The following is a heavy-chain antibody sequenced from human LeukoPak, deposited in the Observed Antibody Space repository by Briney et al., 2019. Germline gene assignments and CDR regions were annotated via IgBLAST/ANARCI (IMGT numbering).Heavy chain of an antibody. CDR1: RFTFRSYW. Sequence: AGGSLRLSCAASRFTFRSYWMSWVRQAPGKGLEWVANINQGGSVKYYVDSVKGRFTISRDDAKNSLYVQMNSLRDEDTAVYYCARVGYSGWNLEYWGQGTLVTVSS. D-gene: IGHD5-12*01. CDR2: INQGGSVK. J-gene: IGHJ4*02. V-gene: IGHV3-7*01. CDR3: ARVGYSGWNLEY.